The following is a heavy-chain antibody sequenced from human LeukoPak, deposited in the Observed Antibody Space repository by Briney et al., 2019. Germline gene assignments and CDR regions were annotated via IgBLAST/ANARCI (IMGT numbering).Heavy chain of an antibody. CDR1: GFTFSSYA. V-gene: IGHV3-23*01. D-gene: IGHD4-17*01. Sequence: GGSLRLSCAASGFTFSSYAMSWVRQAPGKGLEWVSAISGSGGSTYYADSVKGRFTISRDNAKNSLYLQMNSLRAEDTAVYYCARAPHDYGDYDEYFQHWGQGTLVTVSS. CDR3: ARAPHDYGDYDEYFQH. J-gene: IGHJ1*01. CDR2: ISGSGGST.